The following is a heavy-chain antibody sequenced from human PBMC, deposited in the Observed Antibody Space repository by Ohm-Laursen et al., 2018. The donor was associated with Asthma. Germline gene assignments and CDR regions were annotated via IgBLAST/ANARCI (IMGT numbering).Heavy chain of an antibody. D-gene: IGHD1-26*01. CDR1: GGSISSYY. Sequence: TLSLTCTVSGGSISSYYWTWIRQPPGKGLEWIGSSYYTGNTNYNPSLKSRVTVSINTSTNQFSLKLTSVTAADTAVYYCARDTTYIVGSAPGWFDPWGQGALVTVSS. V-gene: IGHV4-59*01. CDR2: SYYTGNT. J-gene: IGHJ5*02. CDR3: ARDTTYIVGSAPGWFDP.